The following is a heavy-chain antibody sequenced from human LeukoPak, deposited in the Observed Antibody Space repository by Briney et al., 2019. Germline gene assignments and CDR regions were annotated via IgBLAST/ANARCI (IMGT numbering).Heavy chain of an antibody. V-gene: IGHV3-23*01. CDR3: AKPRLRSGSYLTGDY. J-gene: IGHJ4*02. D-gene: IGHD3-10*01. Sequence: GGSLRLSCAASGFTVSSNYMSWVRQAPGKGLEWVSVISGSGGSTYYADSVKGRFTISRDNSKNTLYLQMNSLRAEDTAVYYCAKPRLRSGSYLTGDYWGQGTLVTVSS. CDR1: GFTVSSNY. CDR2: ISGSGGST.